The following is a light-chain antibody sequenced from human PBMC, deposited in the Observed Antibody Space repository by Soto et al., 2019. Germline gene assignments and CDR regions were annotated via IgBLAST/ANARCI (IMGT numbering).Light chain of an antibody. CDR2: TTS. CDR1: QSISYY. Sequence: DIQMTQSPSSLSASVGDRVTITCRASQSISYYLNWYQQKPGRAPRLLIYTTSSLQSWFPSKFSGSASGTDFNLTISSLQPEDFATYYCQQSYTTPWTFGQGTKVEIK. CDR3: QQSYTTPWT. J-gene: IGKJ1*01. V-gene: IGKV1-39*01.